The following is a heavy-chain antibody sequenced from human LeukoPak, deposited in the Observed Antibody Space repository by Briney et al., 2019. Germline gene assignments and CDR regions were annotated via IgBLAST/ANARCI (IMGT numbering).Heavy chain of an antibody. CDR1: GFTFSSYA. V-gene: IGHV3-30-3*01. CDR3: ARGFRGTTVTSMDV. Sequence: QTGGSLRLSCAASGFTFSSYAMHWVRQAPGKGLEWVAVISYDGSNKYYADSVKGRFTISRDNSKNTLYLQMNSLRAEDTAVYYCARGFRGTTVTSMDVWGQGTTVTVPS. CDR2: ISYDGSNK. J-gene: IGHJ6*02. D-gene: IGHD4-17*01.